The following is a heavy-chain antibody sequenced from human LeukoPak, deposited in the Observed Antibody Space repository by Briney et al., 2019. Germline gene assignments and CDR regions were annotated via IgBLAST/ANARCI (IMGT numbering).Heavy chain of an antibody. V-gene: IGHV1-2*02. Sequence: ASVKVSCKASGGTFSSYAISWVRQAPGQGLEWMGWINPNTGDTDYGQKFQGRVTMTRDTSISTAYMRLSRLRSDDTAVYYCARGASAWFGELLPPNSLDCWGQGTLVTVSS. CDR2: INPNTGDT. CDR3: ARGASAWFGELLPPNSLDC. D-gene: IGHD3-10*01. CDR1: GGTFSSYA. J-gene: IGHJ4*02.